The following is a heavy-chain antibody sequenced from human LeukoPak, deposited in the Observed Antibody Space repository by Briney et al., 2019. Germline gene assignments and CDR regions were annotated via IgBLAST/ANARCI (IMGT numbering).Heavy chain of an antibody. D-gene: IGHD6-19*01. CDR2: FYHSGST. J-gene: IGHJ4*02. CDR3: ASTQQWLAFDY. CDR1: GGSINNYH. V-gene: IGHV4-59*03. Sequence: SETLPLTCAVSGGSINNYHWSWIRQPPGKGLEWIGCFYHSGSTTYNPSLKSRVTISVDASKSVFSLKLDSVTAADTAMYFCASTQQWLAFDYWGQGILVTASS.